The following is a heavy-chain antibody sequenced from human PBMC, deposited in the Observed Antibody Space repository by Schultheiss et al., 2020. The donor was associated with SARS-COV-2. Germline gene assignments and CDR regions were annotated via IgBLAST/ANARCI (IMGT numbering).Heavy chain of an antibody. CDR1: GGSISSSYW. Sequence: QTLSLTCTVSGGSISSSYWSWIRQPPGKGLEWLALIYWDDDKRYSPSLKSRLTITKDTSKNQVVLTMTNMDPVDTATYYCARTRVGATDYWGQGTLVTVSS. J-gene: IGHJ4*02. CDR2: IYWDDDK. CDR3: ARTRVGATDY. D-gene: IGHD1-26*01. V-gene: IGHV2-5*08.